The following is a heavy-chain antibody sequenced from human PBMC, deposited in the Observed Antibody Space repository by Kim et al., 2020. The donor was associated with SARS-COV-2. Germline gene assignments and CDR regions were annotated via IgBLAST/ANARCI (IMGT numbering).Heavy chain of an antibody. D-gene: IGHD6-19*01. Sequence: GESLKISCKGSGYSFTSYWISWVRQMPGKGLEWMGRINPSDSYTNYSPSFQGHVTISADKSISTAYLQWSSLKASDTAMYYCASLDTIAVAAMSSAFDIWGQGTMVTVSS. CDR2: INPSDSYT. J-gene: IGHJ3*02. CDR3: ASLDTIAVAAMSSAFDI. V-gene: IGHV5-10-1*01. CDR1: GYSFTSYW.